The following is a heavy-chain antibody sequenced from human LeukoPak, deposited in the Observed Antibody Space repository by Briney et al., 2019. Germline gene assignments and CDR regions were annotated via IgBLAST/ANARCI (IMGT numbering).Heavy chain of an antibody. CDR3: ARVAGPTGGY. CDR2: ISSSSSYI. D-gene: IGHD1-14*01. J-gene: IGHJ4*02. Sequence: GGSLRLSCAASGFTFSSYSMNWVRQAPGKGLEWVSSISSSSSYIYYADSVKGRFTISRDNAKNSLYLQTNSLRAEDTAVYYCARVAGPTGGYWGQGTLVTVSS. V-gene: IGHV3-21*01. CDR1: GFTFSSYS.